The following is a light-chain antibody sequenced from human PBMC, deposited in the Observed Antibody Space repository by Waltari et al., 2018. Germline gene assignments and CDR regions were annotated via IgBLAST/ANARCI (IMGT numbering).Light chain of an antibody. CDR1: QSVLYSSNNKDY. CDR2: WAS. Sequence: DIVLTQSPDSLAVSLGERLTLNCKSRQSVLYSSNNKDYLAWYKQKPARPPKLLIYWASARESGVPDRFSGGGSGTAFTLTIGSLQAEDVAVYYCQQYYSTPPTFGQGTKLEIK. CDR3: QQYYSTPPT. J-gene: IGKJ2*01. V-gene: IGKV4-1*01.